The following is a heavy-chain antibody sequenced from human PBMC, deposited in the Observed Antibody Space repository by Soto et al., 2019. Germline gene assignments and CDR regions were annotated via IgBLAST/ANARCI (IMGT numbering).Heavy chain of an antibody. Sequence: QVQLLESGGGVVQPGRSLRLSCAASGFTFSSYGMHWVRQAPGKGLEWVAVIWYDGTNKHYADSVRGRFTISRDNSENTLYLQMNSLRAEDTAVYYCARLSYDAVLADYYCDYWGQGTLVTVSS. V-gene: IGHV3-33*01. D-gene: IGHD3-22*01. J-gene: IGHJ4*02. CDR3: ARLSYDAVLADYYCDY. CDR2: IWYDGTNK. CDR1: GFTFSSYG.